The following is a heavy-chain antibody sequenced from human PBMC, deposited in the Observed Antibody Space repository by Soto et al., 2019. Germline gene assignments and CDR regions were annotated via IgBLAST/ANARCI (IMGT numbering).Heavy chain of an antibody. CDR2: ISAYNGNT. Sequence: GASVKVSCKASGYTFTSYGISWVRQAPGQGLEWMGWISAYNGNTNYAQKLQGRVTMTTDTSTSTAYMELRSLRSDDTAVYYCGCIIPRQYYYGMDVWCQAITVTVS. D-gene: IGHD2-8*01. V-gene: IGHV1-18*01. CDR3: GCIIPRQYYYGMDV. J-gene: IGHJ6*02. CDR1: GYTFTSYG.